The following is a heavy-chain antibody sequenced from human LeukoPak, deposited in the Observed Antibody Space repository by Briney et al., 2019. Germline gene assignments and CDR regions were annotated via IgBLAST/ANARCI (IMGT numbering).Heavy chain of an antibody. CDR3: ATARVRLGELSLPGVRDD. V-gene: IGHV1-24*01. CDR2: FDPEDGGT. J-gene: IGHJ4*02. Sequence: ASVNVSCKVSVYTLTELAIHWVRQAPGKGLEWMGAFDPEDGGTIYAQKFQGRITLTEDTSTDTAYMELRSLSSEDTAVYYCATARVRLGELSLPGVRDDWGQGTLISVSS. CDR1: VYTLTELA. D-gene: IGHD3-16*02.